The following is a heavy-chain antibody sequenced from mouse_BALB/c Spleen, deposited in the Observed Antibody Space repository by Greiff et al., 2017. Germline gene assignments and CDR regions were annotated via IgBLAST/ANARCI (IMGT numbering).Heavy chain of an antibody. CDR2: IDPANGNT. V-gene: IGHV14-3*02. J-gene: IGHJ2*01. Sequence: EVMLVESGAELVKPGASVKLSCTASGFNIKDTYMHWVKQRPEQGLEWIGRIDPANGNTKYDPKFQGKATITADTSSNTAYLQLSSLTSEDTAVYYCASLTDFDYWGQGTTLTVSS. CDR1: GFNIKDTY. CDR3: ASLTDFDY. D-gene: IGHD4-1*01.